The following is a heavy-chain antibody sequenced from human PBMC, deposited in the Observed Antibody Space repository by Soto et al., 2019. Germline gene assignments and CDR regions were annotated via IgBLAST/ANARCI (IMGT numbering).Heavy chain of an antibody. CDR2: INPNSGGT. CDR3: ARGPTTYYYYSSDSERDAFDI. J-gene: IGHJ3*02. Sequence: ASVKVSCKASGYTSTGYYMNWVRQAPAQGLEQMGWINPNSGGTNYAQKFQGWVTMTRDTSISTAYMELSRLRSDDTAVYYCARGPTTYYYYSSDSERDAFDIWGQGTMVTVSS. D-gene: IGHD3-22*01. CDR1: GYTSTGYY. V-gene: IGHV1-2*04.